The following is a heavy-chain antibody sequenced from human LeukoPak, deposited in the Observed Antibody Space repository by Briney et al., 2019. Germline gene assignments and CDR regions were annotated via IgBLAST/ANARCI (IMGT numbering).Heavy chain of an antibody. CDR1: GGSISSSNYY. J-gene: IGHJ4*02. D-gene: IGHD1-26*01. V-gene: IGHV4-39*07. Sequence: SETLSLTCTVSGGSISSSNYYWGWIRQPPGKGLEWIGSIYYSGSTYYNPSLKSRVTISLDTSKNQFSLRLTSVTAADTAVYYCARNRVVGAPNSDYWGQGTLVTVFS. CDR3: ARNRVVGAPNSDY. CDR2: IYYSGST.